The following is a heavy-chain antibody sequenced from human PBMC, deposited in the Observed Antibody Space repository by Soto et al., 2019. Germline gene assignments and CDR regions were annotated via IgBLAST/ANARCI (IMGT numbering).Heavy chain of an antibody. Sequence: SETLSLTCTVSGGSISSYYWSWIRQPPGKGLEWIGYIYYSGSTNYNPSLKSRVTISVDTSKNQFSLKLSSVTAADTAVYYCARLARLYDYIWGSYRPENSPFDYWGQGTLVTVSS. CDR2: IYYSGST. V-gene: IGHV4-59*08. CDR1: GGSISSYY. CDR3: ARLARLYDYIWGSYRPENSPFDY. D-gene: IGHD3-16*02. J-gene: IGHJ4*02.